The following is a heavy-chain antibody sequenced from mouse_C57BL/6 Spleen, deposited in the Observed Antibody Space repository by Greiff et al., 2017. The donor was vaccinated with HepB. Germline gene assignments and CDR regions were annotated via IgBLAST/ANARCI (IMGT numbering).Heavy chain of an antibody. V-gene: IGHV5-9*01. J-gene: IGHJ2*01. Sequence: EVMLVESGGGLVKPGGSLKLSCAASGFTFSSYTMSWVRQTPEKRLEWVATISGGGGNTYYPDSVKGRFTISRDNAKNTLYLQMSSLRSEDTALYYCARHKSITTVVADYWGQSTTLTVSS. CDR3: ARHKSITTVVADY. CDR2: ISGGGGNT. D-gene: IGHD1-1*01. CDR1: GFTFSSYT.